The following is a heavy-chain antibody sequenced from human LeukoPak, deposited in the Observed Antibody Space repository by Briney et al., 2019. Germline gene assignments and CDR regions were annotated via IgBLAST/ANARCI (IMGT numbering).Heavy chain of an antibody. CDR2: IYYSGST. V-gene: IGHV4-59*01. CDR3: ARHNSNQYYFDY. D-gene: IGHD1-14*01. J-gene: IGHJ4*02. CDR1: GGSISTYY. Sequence: SETLSLTCTVSGGSISTYYGNWIRQAPGKGLEWIGYIYYSGSTNYNPSLKSRVTISVDTSRNQFSLKLSSVTAADTAVYYCARHNSNQYYFDYWGQGTLVTVSS.